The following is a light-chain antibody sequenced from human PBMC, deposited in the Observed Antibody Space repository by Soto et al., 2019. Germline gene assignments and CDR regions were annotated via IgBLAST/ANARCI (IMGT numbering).Light chain of an antibody. CDR3: QQLNSSPQT. CDR1: QSISSY. V-gene: IGKV1-39*01. CDR2: AAS. J-gene: IGKJ1*01. Sequence: DIQMTQSPSSLSASVGDRVTITCRASQSISSYLNWYQQKPGKAPKLLIYAASTLPSGVPSRFSGSGSGTDFTLTISSLQPEDFSTYYCQQLNSSPQTFGQGTKVDIK.